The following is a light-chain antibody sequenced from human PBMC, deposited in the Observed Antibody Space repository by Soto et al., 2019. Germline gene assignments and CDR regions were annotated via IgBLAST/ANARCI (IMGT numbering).Light chain of an antibody. V-gene: IGLV8-61*01. CDR2: STD. J-gene: IGLJ2*01. CDR3: ALYMSNGIWV. CDR1: SGSVFTSYY. Sequence: QTVVTQEPSFSVSPGGTVTLTCGLSSGSVFTSYYPSWYQQTPGQAPRTLIYSTDTRSSGVPDRFSGSILGNKAALTITGAQADDESNYYCALYMSNGIWVFGGGTKLTVL.